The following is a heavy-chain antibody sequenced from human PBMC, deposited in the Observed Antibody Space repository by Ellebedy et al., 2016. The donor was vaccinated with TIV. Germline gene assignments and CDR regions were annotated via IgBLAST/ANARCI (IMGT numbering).Heavy chain of an antibody. V-gene: IGHV3-30*02. CDR3: AKAGGDYGSGSIL. D-gene: IGHD3-10*01. J-gene: IGHJ6*02. CDR2: IRFDGSNK. Sequence: GESLKISCAASGFTFSNYGMHWVRQAPGKGLEWVALIRFDGSNKYYGDSVKGRFTISRDNSKNTLILQMNSLRYEDTAVYYCAKAGGDYGSGSILWGQGTTVTVSS. CDR1: GFTFSNYG.